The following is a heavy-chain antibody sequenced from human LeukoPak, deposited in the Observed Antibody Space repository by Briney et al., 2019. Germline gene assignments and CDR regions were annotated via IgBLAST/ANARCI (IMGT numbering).Heavy chain of an antibody. CDR3: ARGTPKVFSYYYYGMDV. V-gene: IGHV3-48*01. CDR1: GFTFSSYS. Sequence: GGSLRLSCAASGFTFSSYSMNWVRQAPGKGLEWVSYISSSSSTIYYADSVKGRFTISRDNAKNSLYLQMNSLRAEDTAVYYCARGTPKVFSYYYYGMDVWGQGTTVTVSS. CDR2: ISSSSSTI. D-gene: IGHD2-2*01. J-gene: IGHJ6*02.